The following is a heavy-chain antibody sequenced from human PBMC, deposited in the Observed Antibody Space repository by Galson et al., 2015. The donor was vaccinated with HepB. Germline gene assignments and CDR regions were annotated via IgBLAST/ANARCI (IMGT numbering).Heavy chain of an antibody. CDR2: IWYDGSNK. CDR3: ARDPGYYDSSGYVDY. Sequence: SLRLSCAASGFTFSSYGMHWVRQAPGKGLEWVAVIWYDGSNKYYADSVKGRFTISRDNSKNTLYLQMNSLRAEDTAVYYCARDPGYYDSSGYVDYWGQGTLVTVSS. J-gene: IGHJ4*02. D-gene: IGHD3-22*01. CDR1: GFTFSSYG. V-gene: IGHV3-33*08.